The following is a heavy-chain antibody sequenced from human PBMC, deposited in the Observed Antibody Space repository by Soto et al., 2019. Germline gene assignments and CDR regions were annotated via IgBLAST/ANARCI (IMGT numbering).Heavy chain of an antibody. Sequence: PSETLSLTCTVSGGSVSSGSYYWSWIRQPPGKGLEWIGCIYYSGSTNYNPSLKSRVTISVDTSKNQFSLKLSSVTAADTAVYYCASSYAVGANPFDYWGQGTLVTVSS. V-gene: IGHV4-61*01. J-gene: IGHJ4*02. CDR2: IYYSGST. D-gene: IGHD1-26*01. CDR3: ASSYAVGANPFDY. CDR1: GGSVSSGSYY.